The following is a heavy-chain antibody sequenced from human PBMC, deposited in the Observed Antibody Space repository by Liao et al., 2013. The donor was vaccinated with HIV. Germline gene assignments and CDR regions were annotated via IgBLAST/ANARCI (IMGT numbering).Heavy chain of an antibody. J-gene: IGHJ1*01. Sequence: QVQLQQWGAGLLKPSETLSLTCAVYGGSFSGYYYNWIRQSPGKGLEWIGEINHSGSTNYNPSLKSRVTISVDTSKNQFSLKLSSVTAAXRVVYYCASSVSKSNLVRPLRGQ. CDR2: INHSGST. CDR3: ASSVSKSNLVRPL. V-gene: IGHV4-34*01. D-gene: IGHD1-1*01. CDR1: GGSFSGYY.